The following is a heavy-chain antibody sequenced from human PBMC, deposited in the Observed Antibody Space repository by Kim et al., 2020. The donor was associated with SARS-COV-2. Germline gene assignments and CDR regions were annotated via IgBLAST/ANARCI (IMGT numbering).Heavy chain of an antibody. D-gene: IGHD2-15*01. V-gene: IGHV3-48*02. Sequence: GGSLRLSCATSGFTFSPYSMNWVRQAPGKGLEWVSYINGASTFIYYADSVKGRFTVSRDNAKNSLYLQMNSLRDEDTATYYCTREYGSSGGWFGYWGQGTPVTFSS. CDR2: INGASTFI. CDR1: GFTFSPYS. CDR3: TREYGSSGGWFGY. J-gene: IGHJ5*01.